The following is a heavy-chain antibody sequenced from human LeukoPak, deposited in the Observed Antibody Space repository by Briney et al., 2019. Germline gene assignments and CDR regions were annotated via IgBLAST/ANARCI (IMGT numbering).Heavy chain of an antibody. CDR2: IRCDGSNK. CDR3: AKDWDSGSYFPDY. J-gene: IGHJ4*02. Sequence: PGGSLRLSCAASGFTFSSYGMHWVRQAPGKGLEWVAFIRCDGSNKYYADSVKGRFTISRDNSKSTLYLQMNSLRAEDTAVYYCAKDWDSGSYFPDYWGQGTLVAVSS. D-gene: IGHD1-26*01. CDR1: GFTFSSYG. V-gene: IGHV3-30*02.